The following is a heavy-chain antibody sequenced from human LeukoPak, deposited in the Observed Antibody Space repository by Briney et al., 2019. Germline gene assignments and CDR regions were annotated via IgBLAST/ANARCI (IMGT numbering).Heavy chain of an antibody. V-gene: IGHV3-21*01. CDR1: GFTFSSYS. CDR3: ARGSSSGWYYFDY. CDR2: ISSSSSYI. J-gene: IGHJ4*02. Sequence: PGGSLRLSCAASGFTFSSYSMNWVRQAPVKALEWVSSISSSSSYIYYADSVKGRFTISRDNAKNSLYLQMNSLRAEDTAVYYCARGSSSGWYYFDYWGQGTLVTVSS. D-gene: IGHD6-19*01.